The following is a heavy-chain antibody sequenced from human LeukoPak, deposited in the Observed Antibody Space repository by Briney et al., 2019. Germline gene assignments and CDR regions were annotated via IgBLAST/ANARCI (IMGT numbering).Heavy chain of an antibody. CDR3: AKDQSSDWYGYYYYMDV. CDR1: GYTFTGYY. D-gene: IGHD6-19*01. Sequence: PGASVKVSCKASGYTFTGYYMHWVRQAPGQGLEWMGWINPNSGDTNYAQKFQGRVTMTRDTSSSTAYMDLSRLRSDDTAVYYCAKDQSSDWYGYYYYMDVWGKGTTVTISS. J-gene: IGHJ6*03. CDR2: INPNSGDT. V-gene: IGHV1-2*02.